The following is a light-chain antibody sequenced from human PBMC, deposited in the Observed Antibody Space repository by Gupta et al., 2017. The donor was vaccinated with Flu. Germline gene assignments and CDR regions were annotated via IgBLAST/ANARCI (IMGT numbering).Light chain of an antibody. CDR2: ETS. CDR3: QHRRNCPFT. CDR1: QNVNNY. Sequence: TREPAAVDSAARTCRASQNVNNYLEWYQQKPGQAPRVLIYETSKWDAGVPDRFSGSGSGTEFTLTISSLEPEDFAVYYCQHRRNCPFTFGGGTKVEIK. J-gene: IGKJ4*01. V-gene: IGKV3-11*01.